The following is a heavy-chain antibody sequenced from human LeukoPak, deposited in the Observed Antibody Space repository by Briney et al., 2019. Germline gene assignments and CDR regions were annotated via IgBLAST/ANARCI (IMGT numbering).Heavy chain of an antibody. V-gene: IGHV4-4*07. D-gene: IGHD3-22*01. CDR3: ARDLGQYYDTSDNWFDP. Sequence: SETLSLTCTVSGGSVSSSYWGWIRQPAGKGLEWIGRIYTSGSTNYNPSLKSRVTMSVDTSKNQFSLKLSSVTAADTAVYYCARDLGQYYDTSDNWFDPWGQGTLVTVSS. CDR2: IYTSGST. J-gene: IGHJ5*02. CDR1: GGSVSSSY.